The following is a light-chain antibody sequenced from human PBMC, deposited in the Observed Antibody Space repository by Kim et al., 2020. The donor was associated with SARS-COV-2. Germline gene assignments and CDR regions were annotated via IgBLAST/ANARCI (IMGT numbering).Light chain of an antibody. CDR1: QSLSSTY. CDR2: GAS. J-gene: IGKJ4*01. V-gene: IGKV3D-7*01. Sequence: EIVMTQSPDTLSLSPGERATLPCRASQSLSSTYLAWYQQKPGQAPRLLIYGASTRATGVPSRFSGSGSGTDFTLTINSLQPEDFAVYYCQQDYNFPLTFGGGTKVDIK. CDR3: QQDYNFPLT.